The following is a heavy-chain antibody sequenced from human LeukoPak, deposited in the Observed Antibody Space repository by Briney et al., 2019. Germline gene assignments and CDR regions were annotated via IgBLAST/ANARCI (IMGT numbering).Heavy chain of an antibody. J-gene: IGHJ3*02. CDR2: IYTSGST. D-gene: IGHD3-16*02. CDR3: ARDRSDYDYVWGSYRYAFDI. V-gene: IGHV4-4*08. CDR1: GGSISSYY. Sequence: SETLSLTCTVSGGSISSYYWSWIRQPPGKGLEWIGYIYTSGSTNYNPSLKSRVTMSVDTSKNQFSLKLSSVTAADTAVYYCARDRSDYDYVWGSYRYAFDIWGQGTMVTVSS.